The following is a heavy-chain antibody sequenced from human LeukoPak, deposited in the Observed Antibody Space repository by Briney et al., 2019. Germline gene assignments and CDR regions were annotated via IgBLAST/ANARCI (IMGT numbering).Heavy chain of an antibody. CDR3: ARVGAVAGIAAFDI. CDR1: GFTFDDYA. V-gene: IGHV3-21*01. Sequence: GGSLRLSCAASGFTFDDYAMHWVRQAPGKGLEWVSSISSSSSYIYYADSVKGRFTISRDNAKNSLYLQMNSLRAEDTAVYYCARVGAVAGIAAFDIWGQGTMVTVSS. CDR2: ISSSSSYI. D-gene: IGHD6-19*01. J-gene: IGHJ3*02.